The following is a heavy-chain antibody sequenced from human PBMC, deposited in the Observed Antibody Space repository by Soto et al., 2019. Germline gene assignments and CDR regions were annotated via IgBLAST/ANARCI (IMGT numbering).Heavy chain of an antibody. Sequence: GGSLRLSCTASGFTFGYYAMSWVRQAPGKGLEWVGFIRSKAYGGTTEYAASVKGRFTISRDDSKSIAYLQMNSLKTEDTAVYYCTRDXPLGSILEWLPLYGMDVWGQGTTVTVSS. CDR3: TRDXPLGSILEWLPLYGMDV. CDR2: IRSKAYGGTT. J-gene: IGHJ6*02. CDR1: GFTFGYYA. V-gene: IGHV3-49*04. D-gene: IGHD3-3*01.